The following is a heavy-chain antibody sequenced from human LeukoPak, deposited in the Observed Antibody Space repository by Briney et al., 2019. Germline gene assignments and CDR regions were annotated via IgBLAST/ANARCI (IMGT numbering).Heavy chain of an antibody. D-gene: IGHD2-2*01. V-gene: IGHV4-39*07. CDR1: GGSISSSSYY. CDR2: IYYGGSS. CDR3: VRDAGHQLSRRNYYAMDV. J-gene: IGHJ6*02. Sequence: SETLSLTCTVSGGSISSSSYYWGWVRQPPGKGLEWIGSIYYGGSSCYSSSLKSRATISVDISKNQYSLKVNPVTAADTAVYYCVRDAGHQLSRRNYYAMDVWGQGTTVTVSS.